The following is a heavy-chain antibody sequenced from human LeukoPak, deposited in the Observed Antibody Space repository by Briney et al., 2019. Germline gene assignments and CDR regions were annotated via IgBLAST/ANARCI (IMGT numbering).Heavy chain of an antibody. V-gene: IGHV4-31*03. CDR3: ARADTAMVRSHYYYYYMDV. D-gene: IGHD5-18*01. J-gene: IGHJ6*03. CDR1: GGSLSSGGYY. CDR2: IYYSGST. Sequence: SETLSLTCTVSGGSLSSGGYYWSWIRQHPGNGLEWIGYIYYSGSTYYNPSIKSRVTISVDTSKNQFSLKLRSVTAADTAVYYCARADTAMVRSHYYYYYMDVWGKGTTVTVSS.